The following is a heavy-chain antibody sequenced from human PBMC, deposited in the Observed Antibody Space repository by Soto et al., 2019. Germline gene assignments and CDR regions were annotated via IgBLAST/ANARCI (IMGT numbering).Heavy chain of an antibody. CDR2: INAGNGNT. CDR1: GYTFTSYA. Sequence: ASVKVSCKASGYTFTSYAMHWVRQAPGQRLEWMGWINAGNGNTKYAQKFQGRVTITTDASASTAYMELSSLRSEDTAVYYCARELVEMATRNVFDYWGQGTLVTVSS. CDR3: ARELVEMATRNVFDY. V-gene: IGHV1-3*01. J-gene: IGHJ4*02. D-gene: IGHD5-12*01.